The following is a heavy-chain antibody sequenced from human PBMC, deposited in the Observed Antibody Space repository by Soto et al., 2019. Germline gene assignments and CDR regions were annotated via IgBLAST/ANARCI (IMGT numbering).Heavy chain of an antibody. D-gene: IGHD3-3*01. V-gene: IGHV3-23*01. Sequence: PGGSLRHSYAASEFHFSSYAMSLVRQATGKGLEWVSAIGGGGGSTYYADSVKGRFTISRDNSKNTLYLQMNSLRAEDTAVYYCVKDGGNDFWSGYFFWGQGTLVTVSS. CDR3: VKDGGNDFWSGYFF. J-gene: IGHJ4*02. CDR2: IGGGGGST. CDR1: EFHFSSYA.